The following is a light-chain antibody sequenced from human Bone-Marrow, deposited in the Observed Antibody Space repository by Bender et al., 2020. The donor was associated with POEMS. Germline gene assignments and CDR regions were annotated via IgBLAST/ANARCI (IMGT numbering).Light chain of an antibody. Sequence: QSVLTKPSSASGTPGQRVTISCSGSSSKFGSYPVNWYQQLPGAAPKLVIFNNSQRPSGVPDRFSGSNSGTSASLAISGLLSDDEADFYCATWDDSLNGWVFGGGTKLTVL. V-gene: IGLV1-44*01. CDR3: ATWDDSLNGWV. J-gene: IGLJ3*02. CDR1: SSKFGSYP. CDR2: NNS.